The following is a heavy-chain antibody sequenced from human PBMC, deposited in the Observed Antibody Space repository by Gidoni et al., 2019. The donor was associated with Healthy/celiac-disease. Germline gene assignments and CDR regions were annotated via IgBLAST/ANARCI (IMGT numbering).Heavy chain of an antibody. CDR1: GGSISSYY. D-gene: IGHD1-20*01. CDR3: ARRRNWNDHFFDY. Sequence: QVQLQESGPGLVKPSETLSLTCTVSGGSISSYYWSWIRQPPGKGLEWIGYIYYSGSTNYNPSLKSRVTISVDTSKNQFSLKLSSVTAADTAVYYCARRRNWNDHFFDYWGQGTLVTVSS. J-gene: IGHJ4*02. V-gene: IGHV4-59*08. CDR2: IYYSGST.